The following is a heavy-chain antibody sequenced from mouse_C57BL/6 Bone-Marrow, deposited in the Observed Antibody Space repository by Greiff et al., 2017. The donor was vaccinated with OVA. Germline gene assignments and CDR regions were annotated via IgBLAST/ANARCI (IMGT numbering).Heavy chain of an antibody. J-gene: IGHJ2*01. CDR1: GYTFTSYT. CDR3: TRGFDLDL. Sequence: QVQLQQSGAELARPGASVKMSCKASGYTFTSYTIHWVKQRPGQGLEWIGYIDPTNDYTNYNQKFKGKATLTAHKSSSTAYMPMSSLTSEDSTVYYCTRGFDLDLWGQGTTPTVSS. CDR2: IDPTNDYT. V-gene: IGHV1-4*01.